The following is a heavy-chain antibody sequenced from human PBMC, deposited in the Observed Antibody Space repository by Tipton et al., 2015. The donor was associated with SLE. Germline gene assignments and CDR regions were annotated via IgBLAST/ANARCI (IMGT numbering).Heavy chain of an antibody. CDR2: IYYSGST. CDR1: GGSISGYY. J-gene: IGHJ4*02. CDR3: ARETGTGETRSYYFDY. V-gene: IGHV4-59*12. D-gene: IGHD7-27*01. Sequence: TLSLTCTVSGGSISGYYWSWIRQPPGKGLEWIGYIYYSGSTYYNPSLKSRVTISVDTSKNQFSLKLSSVTAADTAVYYCARETGTGETRSYYFDYWGQGTLVTVSS.